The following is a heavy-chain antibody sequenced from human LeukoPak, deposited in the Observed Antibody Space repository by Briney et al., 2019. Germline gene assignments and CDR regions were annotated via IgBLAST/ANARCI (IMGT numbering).Heavy chain of an antibody. J-gene: IGHJ4*02. D-gene: IGHD6-6*01. V-gene: IGHV3-7*01. Sequence: GGSLRLSCAASGFTFSSYWMSWVRQAPGKGLEWVANIKQDGSEKYYVDSVKGRFTISRDNAKNSLYLQMNSLRAEDTAVYYCARDLLGLNIAARPDVFFDYWGQGTLVTVSS. CDR3: ARDLLGLNIAARPDVFFDY. CDR1: GFTFSSYW. CDR2: IKQDGSEK.